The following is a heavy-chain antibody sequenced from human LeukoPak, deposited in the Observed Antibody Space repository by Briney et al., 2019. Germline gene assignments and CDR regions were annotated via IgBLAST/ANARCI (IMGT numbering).Heavy chain of an antibody. D-gene: IGHD5/OR15-5a*01. Sequence: GGSLRLSCAASGFTFSRYSMNWVRQAPGKGLEWVSYISSSSSTIYYADSVKGRFTISRDNAKNSLDLQMNSLRAEDTAVYYCAKGKRSKDYYYYYGMDVWGQGTTVTVSS. CDR1: GFTFSRYS. CDR3: AKGKRSKDYYYYYGMDV. V-gene: IGHV3-48*04. J-gene: IGHJ6*02. CDR2: ISSSSSTI.